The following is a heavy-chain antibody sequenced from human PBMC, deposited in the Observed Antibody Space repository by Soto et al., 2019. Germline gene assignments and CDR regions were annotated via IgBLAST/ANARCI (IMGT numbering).Heavy chain of an antibody. Sequence: GESKKISSKGSGYSFSKYWIGWVRQVSGKGLELMGIIYPSDSDARYSTSFQGQVTFSADTSINTAYLQWSSLNEAETAMYYCGQSRPGSGTSVFFDIWGQGTKVTVSS. J-gene: IGHJ3*02. CDR3: GQSRPGSGTSVFFDI. CDR2: IYPSDSDA. CDR1: GYSFSKYW. D-gene: IGHD1-26*01. V-gene: IGHV5-51*01.